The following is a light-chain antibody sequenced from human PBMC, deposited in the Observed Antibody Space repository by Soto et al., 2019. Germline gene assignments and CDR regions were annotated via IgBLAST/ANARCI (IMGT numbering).Light chain of an antibody. V-gene: IGLV2-8*01. CDR2: EVS. Sequence: QSALTQPPSASGSPGQSVTISCTGTSSDVGGYNYVSWYQQHPGKAPKLMIYEVSKRPSGVPDRFSGSKSGNTASLTVSGLQAEDEAAYYCSSYAGSNNVVVFGAGTKLTVL. CDR3: SSYAGSNNVVV. CDR1: SSDVGGYNY. J-gene: IGLJ2*01.